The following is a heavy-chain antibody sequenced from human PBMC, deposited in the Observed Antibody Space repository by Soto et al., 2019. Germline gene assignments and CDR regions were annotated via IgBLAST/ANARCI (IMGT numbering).Heavy chain of an antibody. V-gene: IGHV3-7*01. CDR3: ARGEAIGDDP. Sequence: EVHLVESGGGLAQPGGSLRLYCAASGLTFSSYWMTWVRQAPGKGLEWVANIKQDGSEKYYVDSVKGRFTISRDNAKNLLYLQMNNLRVEDTAVYYCARGEAIGDDPWGHGTLVTVSS. CDR1: GLTFSSYW. CDR2: IKQDGSEK. D-gene: IGHD3-10*01. J-gene: IGHJ5*02.